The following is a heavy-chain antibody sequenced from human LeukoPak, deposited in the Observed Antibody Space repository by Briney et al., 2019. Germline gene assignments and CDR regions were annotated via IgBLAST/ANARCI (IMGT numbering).Heavy chain of an antibody. CDR3: AREGFGELLNWFDP. CDR2: IYHSGST. Sequence: SETLSLTCAVSGGSISSSNWWSWVRQPPGKGLEWIGEIYHSGSTNYNPSLKSRVTISVDTSKNQFSLKLSSVTAADTAVYYCAREGFGELLNWFDPWGQGTLVTVSS. D-gene: IGHD3-10*01. J-gene: IGHJ5*02. CDR1: GGSISSSNW. V-gene: IGHV4-4*02.